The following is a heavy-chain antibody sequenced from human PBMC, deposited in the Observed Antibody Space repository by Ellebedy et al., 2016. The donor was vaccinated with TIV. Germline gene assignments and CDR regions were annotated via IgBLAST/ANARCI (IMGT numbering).Heavy chain of an antibody. J-gene: IGHJ5*02. Sequence: SETLSLXXTVSGGSINSDGYYWSWIRQHPGKGLEWIGYIFYSGSTYYNPSLKSRFSISLDMSKNQFSLKLSSVTAADTAVFYCAREEAQGGSLLYESWGQGTLVTVSA. V-gene: IGHV4-31*03. D-gene: IGHD3-16*01. CDR2: IFYSGST. CDR1: GGSINSDGYY. CDR3: AREEAQGGSLLYES.